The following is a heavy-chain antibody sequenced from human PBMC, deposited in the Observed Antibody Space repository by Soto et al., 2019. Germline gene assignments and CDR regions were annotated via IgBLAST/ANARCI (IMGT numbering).Heavy chain of an antibody. V-gene: IGHV4-31*03. CDR3: ARDAPGAAPY. Sequence: QVQLQESGPGLVKPSQTLSLTCTVSGGPVINGDSYLNWIRQHPEKGLEWMGYIYYRGTTNYNAVLESRILISVDTSKNQFSLGLTSVAAADTAVYYCARDAPGAAPYWGQGTLVTVSS. CDR1: GGPVINGDSY. D-gene: IGHD6-13*01. J-gene: IGHJ4*02. CDR2: IYYRGTT.